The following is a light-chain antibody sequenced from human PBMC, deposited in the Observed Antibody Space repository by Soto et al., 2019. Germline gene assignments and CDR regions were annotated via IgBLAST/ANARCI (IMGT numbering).Light chain of an antibody. J-gene: IGKJ2*01. CDR2: KAS. Sequence: DIPMTQSPSTLSASVGDRVTITCRASQSISSWLAWDQQKPGKAPNLLIYKASSLESGVPSRFSGSGSGTEFTLTISSLQPDDFATYYCQQYNSYSPYTFGQGTKLEIK. CDR1: QSISSW. V-gene: IGKV1-5*03. CDR3: QQYNSYSPYT.